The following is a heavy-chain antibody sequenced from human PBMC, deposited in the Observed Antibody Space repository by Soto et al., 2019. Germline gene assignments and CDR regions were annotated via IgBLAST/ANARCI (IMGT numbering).Heavy chain of an antibody. CDR2: IVVGSGNT. CDR1: GFTFTSSA. CDR3: AAGYYDSSGYYGYYYYGMDV. D-gene: IGHD3-22*01. Sequence: QMQLVQSGPEVKKPGTSVKVSCKASGFTFTSSAVQWVRQARGQRLEWIGWIVVGSGNTNYAQKFQERVTITRDMSTSTAYMELSSLRSEDTAVYYCAAGYYDSSGYYGYYYYGMDVWGQGTTVTVSS. J-gene: IGHJ6*02. V-gene: IGHV1-58*01.